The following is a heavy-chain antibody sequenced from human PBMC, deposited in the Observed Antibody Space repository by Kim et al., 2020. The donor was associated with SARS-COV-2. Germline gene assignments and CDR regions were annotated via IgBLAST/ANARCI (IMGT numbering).Heavy chain of an antibody. J-gene: IGHJ6*01. D-gene: IGHD2-15*01. CDR1: GFTFSIYW. CDR3: AKHCTVVGPTPGRMDF. V-gene: IGHV3-7*01. Sequence: GGSLRLSCAASGFTFSIYWMNWVRQAPGKGLEWVANIKQDGSEKYYVDSLKGRFTISRDNAKNSLYLQMNSLSTEDTAVYYCAKHCTVVGPTPGRMDFLG. CDR2: IKQDGSEK.